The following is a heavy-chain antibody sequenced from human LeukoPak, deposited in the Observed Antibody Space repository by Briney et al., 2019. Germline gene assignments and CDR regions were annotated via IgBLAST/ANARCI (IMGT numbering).Heavy chain of an antibody. CDR3: ARGQPLSHYYYYGMDV. CDR1: GYTFTSYD. Sequence: ASVKVSCKASGYTFTSYDINWVRQATGQGLEWMGWMNPNSGNTGYAQKFQGRVTMTRNTSISTAYMELSSRRSEDTAVYYCARGQPLSHYYYYGMDVWGQGTTVTVSS. D-gene: IGHD2-2*01. J-gene: IGHJ6*02. V-gene: IGHV1-8*01. CDR2: MNPNSGNT.